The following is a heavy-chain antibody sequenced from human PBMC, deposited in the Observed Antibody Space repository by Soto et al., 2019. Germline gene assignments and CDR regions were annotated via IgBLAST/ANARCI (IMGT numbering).Heavy chain of an antibody. CDR3: ARDPPATRHGMDV. V-gene: IGHV3-53*02. J-gene: IGHJ6*02. CDR2: IYSGGST. CDR1: GFTVSSNY. Sequence: EVQLVETGGGLIQPGGSLRLSCAASGFTVSSNYMSWVRQAPGKGLEWVSVIYSGGSTYYADSVMGRFTTSRDNSKNTLYLQMKSLRAEDTAVYYCARDPPATRHGMDVWGQGTTVTVSS.